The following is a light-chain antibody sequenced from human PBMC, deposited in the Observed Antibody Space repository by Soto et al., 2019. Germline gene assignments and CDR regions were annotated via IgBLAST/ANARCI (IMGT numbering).Light chain of an antibody. CDR3: GSYTSSSTVV. V-gene: IGLV2-14*01. CDR1: SSDVGGYNY. J-gene: IGLJ2*01. CDR2: DVS. Sequence: QSALTQPASVSGSLGQSIIISCTGNSSDVGGYNYVSWYQQHPGKAPKLMICDVSNRPSGVSNRFSGSKSDNTASLTISGLQAEDEADYYCGSYTSSSTVVFGGGTKLTVL.